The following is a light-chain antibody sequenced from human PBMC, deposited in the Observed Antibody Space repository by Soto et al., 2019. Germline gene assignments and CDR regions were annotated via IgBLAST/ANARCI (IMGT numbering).Light chain of an antibody. Sequence: QSALTQPASVSGSPGQSITISCTGTSSDVGGYNYVSWYQQHPGKAPKVMIYEVSNRPSGVSNRFSGSKSGNTASLTISGLQAEDEAEYYCSSYTASNTWVFGGGTKVTVL. CDR1: SSDVGGYNY. CDR2: EVS. V-gene: IGLV2-14*01. J-gene: IGLJ3*02. CDR3: SSYTASNTWV.